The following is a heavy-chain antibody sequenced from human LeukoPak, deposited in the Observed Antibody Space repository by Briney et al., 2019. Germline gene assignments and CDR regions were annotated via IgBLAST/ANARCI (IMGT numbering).Heavy chain of an antibody. CDR3: ATDHRNLDAFDI. J-gene: IGHJ3*02. V-gene: IGHV3-66*01. Sequence: GGSLRLSCAVSGFSVRENSINWVRQAPGKGLEWVSVIYAGDSTYYADSLKGRFTISSDKSKNTVYLQMNSLRAGDTAVYYCATDHRNLDAFDIWGQGTTVTVSS. D-gene: IGHD1-14*01. CDR2: IYAGDST. CDR1: GFSVRENS.